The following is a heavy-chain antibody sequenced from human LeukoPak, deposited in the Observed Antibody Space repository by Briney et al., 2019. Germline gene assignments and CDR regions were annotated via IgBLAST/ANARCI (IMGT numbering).Heavy chain of an antibody. CDR1: GFTFNTYN. D-gene: IGHD6-6*01. Sequence: GGSLSLSCAASGFTFNTYNMNWVRQAPGKGVVWVSSISSSSSFIYYADSVRGRFTISRDNAKNSLYLQMNSLSAEDTAVYYCARGTTVSSSLLYWGQGTLVTVSS. J-gene: IGHJ4*02. CDR2: ISSSSSFI. CDR3: ARGTTVSSSLLY. V-gene: IGHV3-21*01.